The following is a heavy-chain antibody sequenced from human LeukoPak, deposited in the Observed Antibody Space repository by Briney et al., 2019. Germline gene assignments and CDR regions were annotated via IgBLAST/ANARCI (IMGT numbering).Heavy chain of an antibody. CDR2: IYYSGST. J-gene: IGHJ4*02. CDR3: ARDAFLVGATTGGFDY. Sequence: SETLSLTCTVSGGSISSYYWSWIRQPPGKGLEWIGYIYYSGSTNYNPSLKSRVTISVDTSKNQFSLKLSSVTAADTAVYYCARDAFLVGATTGGFDYWGQGSLVTVSS. V-gene: IGHV4-59*01. CDR1: GGSISSYY. D-gene: IGHD1-26*01.